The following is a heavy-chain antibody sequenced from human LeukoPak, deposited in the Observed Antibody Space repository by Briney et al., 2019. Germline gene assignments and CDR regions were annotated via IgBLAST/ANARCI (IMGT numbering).Heavy chain of an antibody. D-gene: IGHD4-17*01. CDR2: IQPDGSQG. Sequence: GGSLRLSCVASGFTFGSYWMTWVRQAPGKGLEWVANIQPDGSQGFYVDSVKGRFIISRDNAKKSLYLQMNSLRAEDTAVYYCTRDPLYGALDSWGQGTLVTVSS. V-gene: IGHV3-7*01. CDR3: TRDPLYGALDS. J-gene: IGHJ4*02. CDR1: GFTFGSYW.